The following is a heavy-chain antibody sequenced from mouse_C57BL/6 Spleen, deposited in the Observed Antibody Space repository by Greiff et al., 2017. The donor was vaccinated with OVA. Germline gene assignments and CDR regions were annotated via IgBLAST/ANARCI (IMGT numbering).Heavy chain of an antibody. D-gene: IGHD1-1*01. J-gene: IGHJ2*01. V-gene: IGHV1-50*01. CDR2: IDPSDSYT. CDR3: ARPPYGSSPFDY. CDR1: GYTFTSYW. Sequence: VQLQQPGAELVKPGASVKLSCKASGYTFTSYWMQWVKQRPGQGLEWIGEIDPSDSYTNYNQKFKGKATLTVDTSSSTAYMQLSSLTSEDSAVYYCARPPYGSSPFDYWGQGTTLTVSS.